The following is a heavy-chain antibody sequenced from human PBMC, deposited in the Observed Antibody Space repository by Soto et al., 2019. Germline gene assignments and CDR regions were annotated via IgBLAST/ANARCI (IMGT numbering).Heavy chain of an antibody. V-gene: IGHV4-30-4*01. J-gene: IGHJ5*02. Sequence: PSETLSLTCTVSGGSISSGDYYWSWIRQPPGKGLEWIGYIYYSGSTYYNPSLKSRVTISVDTSKNQFSLKLSSVTAADTAVYYCARVVKKDFWSGYYWFDPWGQGTLVTVSS. D-gene: IGHD3-3*01. CDR3: ARVVKKDFWSGYYWFDP. CDR1: GGSISSGDYY. CDR2: IYYSGST.